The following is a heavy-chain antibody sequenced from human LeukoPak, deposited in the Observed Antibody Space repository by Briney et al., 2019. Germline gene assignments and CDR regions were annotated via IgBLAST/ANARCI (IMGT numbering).Heavy chain of an antibody. Sequence: ASVKVSCKASGYSFINHYMHWVRQAPGQGLEWLGLISPSGDRTWYAQKFQGKFTMTRDMSTSTAYMELSSLRSEDTAVFYCARAGTGSYYDYFDYWGQGTLVTVSS. CDR1: GYSFINHY. CDR2: ISPSGDRT. V-gene: IGHV1-46*01. J-gene: IGHJ4*02. D-gene: IGHD1-26*01. CDR3: ARAGTGSYYDYFDY.